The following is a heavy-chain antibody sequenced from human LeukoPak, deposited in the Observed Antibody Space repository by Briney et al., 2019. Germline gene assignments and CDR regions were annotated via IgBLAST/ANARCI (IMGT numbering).Heavy chain of an antibody. CDR3: AKIAGTYSPDY. J-gene: IGHJ4*02. CDR2: ISSSGTYT. CDR1: GFYFSDYY. V-gene: IGHV3-11*06. Sequence: GGSPRLSCAASGFYFSDYYMTWIRQAPGKGLEWVSYISSSGTYTNYADSVKGRFTISRDNAKKSLYLQMNSLSAEDTAVYYCAKIAGTYSPDYWGQGTLVTVSS. D-gene: IGHD1-26*01.